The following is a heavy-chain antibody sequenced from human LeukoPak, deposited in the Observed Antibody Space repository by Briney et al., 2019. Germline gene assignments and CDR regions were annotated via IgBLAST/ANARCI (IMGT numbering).Heavy chain of an antibody. CDR1: GGSISSSYY. Sequence: SETLSLTCTVSGGSISSSYYWGWIRQPPGKGLEWIGSIFYSGSTYYNPSLKSRVTISVDTSKNQFSLKLSSVTAADTAVYYCARRVAMVLRWFDPWGQGTLVTVSS. D-gene: IGHD5-18*01. J-gene: IGHJ5*02. CDR3: ARRVAMVLRWFDP. CDR2: IFYSGST. V-gene: IGHV4-39*07.